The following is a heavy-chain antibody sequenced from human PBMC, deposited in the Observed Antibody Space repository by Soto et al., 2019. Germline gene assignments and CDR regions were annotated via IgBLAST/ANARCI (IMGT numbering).Heavy chain of an antibody. CDR2: IFHSGAS. CDR1: GSSLNRTNYY. D-gene: IGHD3-9*01. CDR3: ATLNYDILTGYYVFDN. Sequence: SETLSLTFTVSGSSLNRTNYYWSWIRQAPGRGLEWIGYIFHSGASYDSPSLQRRVSMSLDMAKSQFSLQLSSVTAADTAVYYCATLNYDILTGYYVFDNWGQGALVTVSS. J-gene: IGHJ4*02. V-gene: IGHV4-30-4*01.